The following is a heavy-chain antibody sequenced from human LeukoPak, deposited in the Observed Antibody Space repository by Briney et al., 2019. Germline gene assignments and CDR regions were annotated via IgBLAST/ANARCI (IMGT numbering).Heavy chain of an antibody. V-gene: IGHV4-34*01. J-gene: IGHJ5*02. CDR3: ARGAYSNYYHRSRWFDP. D-gene: IGHD4-11*01. CDR1: GGSFSGYY. Sequence: PSETLSLTCAVYGGSFSGYYWSWIRQPPGEGLEWIGEINHSGSTNYNPSLKSRVTISVDTSKNQFSLKLSSVTAADTAVYYCARGAYSNYYHRSRWFDPWGQGTLVTVSS. CDR2: INHSGST.